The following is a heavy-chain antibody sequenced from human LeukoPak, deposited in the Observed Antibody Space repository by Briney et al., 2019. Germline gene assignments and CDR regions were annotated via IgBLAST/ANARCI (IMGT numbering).Heavy chain of an antibody. CDR3: ARGSIMGARRLGDY. Sequence: PGRSLRLSCAASGFTFSSYGMHWVRQAPGKGLEWVAVISYDGSNKYYADSVKGRFTISRDNSKNTVFLEMNSLRAEDTAVYYCARGSIMGARRLGDYWGQGTLVTVSS. V-gene: IGHV3-30*03. CDR1: GFTFSSYG. D-gene: IGHD1-26*01. CDR2: ISYDGSNK. J-gene: IGHJ4*02.